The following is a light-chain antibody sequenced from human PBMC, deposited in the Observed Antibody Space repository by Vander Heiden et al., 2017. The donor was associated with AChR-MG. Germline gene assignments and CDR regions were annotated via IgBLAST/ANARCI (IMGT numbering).Light chain of an antibody. J-gene: IGKJ4*01. CDR1: QSVSRN. V-gene: IGKV3D-15*01. CDR2: GAS. CDR3: QQNNDWPLT. Sequence: EIVMTQSPATLSVSPGERATLSCRASQSVSRNLAWYQQKPGQAPRLLIYGASIRATGIPARFSGSGSGTEFTLTISSLQSEDFTVYYCQQNNDWPLTFGGGTKVEIK.